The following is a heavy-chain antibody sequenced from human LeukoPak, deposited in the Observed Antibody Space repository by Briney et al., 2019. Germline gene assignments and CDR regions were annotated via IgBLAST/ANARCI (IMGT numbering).Heavy chain of an antibody. V-gene: IGHV3-64D*09. J-gene: IGHJ4*02. Sequence: GESLRLSCSASGFTFSSYAMHWVRQAPGKGLEYVSGISGNGGTTSYADSLKGRFTISRDNSKNTLYLQMSSLRAEDTAAYYCVKMPNWGSGYWGQGTLVTVSS. CDR1: GFTFSSYA. CDR2: ISGNGGTT. D-gene: IGHD7-27*01. CDR3: VKMPNWGSGY.